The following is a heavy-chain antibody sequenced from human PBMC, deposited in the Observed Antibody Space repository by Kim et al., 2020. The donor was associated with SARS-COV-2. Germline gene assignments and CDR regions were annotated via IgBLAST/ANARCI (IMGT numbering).Heavy chain of an antibody. Sequence: GGSLRLSYAASGFTFSSYGMHWVRQAPGKGLEWVAVIWYDGSNKYYADSVKGRFTISRDNSKNTLYLQMNSLRAEDTAVYYCAREVRNYYYYYMDVWGKGTTVTVSS. CDR1: GFTFSSYG. V-gene: IGHV3-33*01. D-gene: IGHD1-1*01. J-gene: IGHJ6*03. CDR3: AREVRNYYYYYMDV. CDR2: IWYDGSNK.